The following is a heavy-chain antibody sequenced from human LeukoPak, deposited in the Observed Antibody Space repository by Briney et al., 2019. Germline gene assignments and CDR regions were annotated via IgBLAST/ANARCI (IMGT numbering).Heavy chain of an antibody. CDR1: GLIFGSYE. V-gene: IGHV3-48*03. CDR2: IDANSNKI. CDR3: ASALRDY. J-gene: IGHJ4*02. Sequence: GGSLRLSCAPSGLIFGSYEMNWVRQAPGKGLEWVSYIDANSNKIYYADSVRGRFSTSRDNPRNSMFLQMNRLRVDDTAVYYCASALRDYWGPGTLVVVSS.